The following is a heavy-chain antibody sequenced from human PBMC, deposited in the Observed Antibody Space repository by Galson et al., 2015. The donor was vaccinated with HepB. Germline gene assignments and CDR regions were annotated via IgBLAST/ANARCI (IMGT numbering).Heavy chain of an antibody. CDR3: NKGSGELYFYGMDV. J-gene: IGHJ6*02. CDR1: GFTFGNYT. Sequence: LRLSCAGSGFTFGNYTMSWFRQAPGKGLEWVGFIRSKAYGGTTEYAASVKGRFIISRDDSKSIAHLHMNSLKIEDTAVYYCNKGSGELYFYGMDVWGQGTTVTVSS. CDR2: IRSKAYGGTT. V-gene: IGHV3-49*03. D-gene: IGHD3-10*01.